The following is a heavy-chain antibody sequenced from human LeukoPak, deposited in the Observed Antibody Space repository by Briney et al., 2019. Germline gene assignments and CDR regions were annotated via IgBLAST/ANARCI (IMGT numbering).Heavy chain of an antibody. Sequence: SQTLSLTCAVSGGSISSGGYSWSWIRQPPGKGLEWIGYIYHSGSTYYNPSLKSRVTISVDRSKNQFSLKLSSVTAADTAVYYCARELRYDNSDSGAFWGQGTVVTVSS. CDR1: GGSISSGGYS. J-gene: IGHJ3*01. D-gene: IGHD3-22*01. CDR3: ARELRYDNSDSGAF. CDR2: IYHSGST. V-gene: IGHV4-30-2*01.